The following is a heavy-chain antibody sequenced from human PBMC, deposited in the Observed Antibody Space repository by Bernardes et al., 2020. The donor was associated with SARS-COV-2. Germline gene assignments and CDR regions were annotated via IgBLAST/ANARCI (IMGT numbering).Heavy chain of an antibody. CDR1: GFTFSSYW. J-gene: IGHJ6*02. CDR3: ARSAGMDV. CDR2: IKGDGSPR. V-gene: IGHV3-7*03. Sequence: GGSLRLSCVASGFTFSSYWMSWVRQAPGKGLEWVANIKGDGSPRSSVDSVKGRFTISRDNAKNLVFLQMNSLRAEDTAVFYCARSAGMDVWGQGTMVTVSS.